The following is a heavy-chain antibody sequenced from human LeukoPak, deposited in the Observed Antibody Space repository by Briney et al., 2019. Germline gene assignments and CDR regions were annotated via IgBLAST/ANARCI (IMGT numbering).Heavy chain of an antibody. CDR2: ISAGNGNT. CDR3: ARDSGSGSNDY. D-gene: IGHD1-26*01. CDR1: GYTFTSYA. J-gene: IGHJ4*02. V-gene: IGHV1-3*01. Sequence: ASVKVSCKASGYTFTSYAIHWVRQAPGQRLEWTGWISAGNGNTKYSQNFQGRVTFISNTSATTAFMELSSLRSEDAAVYYCARDSGSGSNDYWGQGTLVTVSS.